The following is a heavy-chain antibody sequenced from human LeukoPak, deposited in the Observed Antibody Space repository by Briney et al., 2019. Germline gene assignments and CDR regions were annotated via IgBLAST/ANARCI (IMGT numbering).Heavy chain of an antibody. CDR2: IIPILGIA. CDR1: GGTFSSYT. J-gene: IGHJ5*02. Sequence: SVKVSCKASGGTFSSYTISWVRQAPGQGLEWMGRIIPILGIANYAQKFQGRVAITADKSTSTAYMELSSLRSEDTAVYYCARVRSSTSLGWFDPWGQGTLVTVSS. CDR3: ARVRSSTSLGWFDP. V-gene: IGHV1-69*02. D-gene: IGHD2-2*01.